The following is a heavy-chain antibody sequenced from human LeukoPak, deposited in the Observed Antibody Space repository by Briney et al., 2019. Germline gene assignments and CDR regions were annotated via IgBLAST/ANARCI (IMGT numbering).Heavy chain of an antibody. J-gene: IGHJ4*02. Sequence: GSLRPSCGASGFTFSSYNMNWVPQAPGKGLEGVSFISSSSSYIYYADSVKGRFTISRDNAKNSLYLQMNSLRAEDTAVYYCAKDRRVLRYFDWSDYWGQGTLVTVSS. D-gene: IGHD3-9*01. V-gene: IGHV3-21*04. CDR1: GFTFSSYN. CDR3: AKDRRVLRYFDWSDY. CDR2: ISSSSSYI.